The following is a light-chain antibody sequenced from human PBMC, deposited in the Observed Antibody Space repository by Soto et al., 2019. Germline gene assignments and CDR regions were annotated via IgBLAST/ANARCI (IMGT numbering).Light chain of an antibody. CDR1: SSDIGGYNY. CDR3: SSYTTSGTPV. Sequence: QSALTQPASVSASPGQSITISCAGTSSDIGGYNYVSWYQRLPGKVPKLIIYEDTSRPSGGSHRFSGSKSGNTASLTISGLQAEDEGDYFCSSYTTSGTPVFGGGTKVTVL. CDR2: EDT. V-gene: IGLV2-14*03. J-gene: IGLJ3*02.